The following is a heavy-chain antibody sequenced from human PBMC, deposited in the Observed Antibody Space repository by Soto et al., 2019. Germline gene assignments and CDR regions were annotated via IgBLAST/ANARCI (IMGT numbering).Heavy chain of an antibody. CDR1: GYIFTSYG. Sequence: QAHLVQSGPEVKKPGASVKVSCKGSGYIFTSYGIAWVRQAPGLGLEWMGWISAHNGNTEYAQKFQVRVTVTRDTSTSTDYLELRSIRANATALYYYARGRYGDYWGQGALVTVSS. CDR2: ISAHNGNT. CDR3: ARGRYGDY. D-gene: IGHD4-17*01. V-gene: IGHV1-18*01. J-gene: IGHJ4*02.